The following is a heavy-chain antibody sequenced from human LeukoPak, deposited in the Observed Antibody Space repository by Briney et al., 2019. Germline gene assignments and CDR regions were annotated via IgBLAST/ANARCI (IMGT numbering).Heavy chain of an antibody. J-gene: IGHJ5*02. Sequence: GGSLRLSCAASGITFSSYSMNWVRQAPGKGLDWVSSISSSGSYIYYAASVKGRFTISRDNAKNSLYLQMNSLRAEDTAVYYCARSPGGYCSGGSCYSNWFDPWGQGTLVTVSS. CDR2: ISSSGSYI. D-gene: IGHD2-15*01. CDR3: ARSPGGYCSGGSCYSNWFDP. CDR1: GITFSSYS. V-gene: IGHV3-21*01.